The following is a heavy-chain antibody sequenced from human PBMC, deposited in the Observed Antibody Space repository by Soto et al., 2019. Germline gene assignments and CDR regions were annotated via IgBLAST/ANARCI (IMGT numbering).Heavy chain of an antibody. D-gene: IGHD2-15*01. CDR1: GFTFSSYA. J-gene: IGHJ3*02. Sequence: GGSLRLSCAASGFTFSSYAMSWVRQAPGKGLEWVSAISGSGGSTYYADSVKGRFTISRDNSKNTLYLQMNSLRAEDTALYYCAKDPIVLVVAASAFDIWGQGTMVTVSS. CDR3: AKDPIVLVVAASAFDI. CDR2: ISGSGGST. V-gene: IGHV3-23*01.